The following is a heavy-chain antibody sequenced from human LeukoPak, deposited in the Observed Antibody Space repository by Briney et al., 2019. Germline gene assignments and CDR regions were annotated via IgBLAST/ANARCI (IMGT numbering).Heavy chain of an antibody. CDR2: IKQDGSEK. CDR3: AKEKVPAAIDY. J-gene: IGHJ4*02. D-gene: IGHD2-2*02. V-gene: IGHV3-7*01. CDR1: GFTFSSYW. Sequence: GGSLRLSCAASGFTFSSYWMSWVRQAPGKGLEWVANIKQDGSEKYYVDSVKGRFTISRDNAKNSLYLQMNSLRAEDTAVYYCAKEKVPAAIDYWGQGTLVTVSS.